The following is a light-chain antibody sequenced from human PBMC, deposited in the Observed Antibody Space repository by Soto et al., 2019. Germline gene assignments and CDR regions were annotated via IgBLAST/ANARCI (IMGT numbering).Light chain of an antibody. V-gene: IGKV3-20*01. J-gene: IGKJ1*01. CDR2: GAS. Sequence: ENVLTQFPGTLSLSPGEIATLSCRASQSVSSNYLAWYQQKPGQAPRLLIYGASSRAAGIPDRFRGSGSGTDFTLTISRLEPEDFAVYHCQHFGSSPPWPFGQGTKVDNK. CDR3: QHFGSSPPWP. CDR1: QSVSSNY.